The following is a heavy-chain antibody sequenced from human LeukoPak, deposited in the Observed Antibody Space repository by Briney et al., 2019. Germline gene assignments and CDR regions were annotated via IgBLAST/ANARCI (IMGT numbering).Heavy chain of an antibody. V-gene: IGHV1-69*01. CDR1: GGTFSSYA. J-gene: IGHJ6*02. Sequence: VAPVKVSCTASGGTFSSYAISWVRQAPGQGLEWMGGIIPIFGTANYAQKFQGRVTITADESTSTAYMELSSLRSEDTAVYYCASRSRYNWNYNYYYGMDVWGQGTTVTVSS. CDR3: ASRSRYNWNYNYYYGMDV. CDR2: IIPIFGTA. D-gene: IGHD1-20*01.